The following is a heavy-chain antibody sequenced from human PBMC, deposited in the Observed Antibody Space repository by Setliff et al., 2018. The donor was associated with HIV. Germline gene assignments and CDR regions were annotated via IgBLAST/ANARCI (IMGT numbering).Heavy chain of an antibody. Sequence: SVKVSCKASGYTFTGYYMHWVRQAPGQGLEWMGWINPNSGGTNYAQKFQGRVTMTRDTSISTAYMELSRLRSDDTAVYYCARGFRFRGIAAAAAFDYWGQGTLVTVSS. CDR1: GYTFTGYY. J-gene: IGHJ4*02. D-gene: IGHD6-13*01. CDR3: ARGFRFRGIAAAAAFDY. V-gene: IGHV1-2*02. CDR2: INPNSGGT.